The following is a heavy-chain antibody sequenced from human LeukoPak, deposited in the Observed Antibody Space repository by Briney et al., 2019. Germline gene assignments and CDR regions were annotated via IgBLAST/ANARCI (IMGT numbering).Heavy chain of an antibody. Sequence: PSETLSLTCAVYGGSFSGYYWGWIRQPPGKGLEWIASIYYSGSTYYNPSLKSRVTISVDTSKNQFSLKLSSVTAADTAIYYCARNQYSYGTNWFDPWGQGTLVTVSS. CDR1: GGSFSGYY. J-gene: IGHJ5*02. CDR3: ARNQYSYGTNWFDP. D-gene: IGHD5-18*01. CDR2: IYYSGST. V-gene: IGHV4-39*01.